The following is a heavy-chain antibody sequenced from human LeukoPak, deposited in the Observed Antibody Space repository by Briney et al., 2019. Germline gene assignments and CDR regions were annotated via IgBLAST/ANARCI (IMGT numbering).Heavy chain of an antibody. J-gene: IGHJ4*03. CDR2: IYYSGST. CDR3: ARGGPNDYGDPRGSRY. V-gene: IGHV4-59*01. D-gene: IGHD4-17*01. Sequence: SETLSLTCTVSGGSISSYYWSWIRQPPGKGLEWIGYIYYSGSTNYNPSLKSRVTISVDTSKNQFSLKLNSVTAADTAVYYCARGGPNDYGDPRGSRYWGHGIPVTVSS. CDR1: GGSISSYY.